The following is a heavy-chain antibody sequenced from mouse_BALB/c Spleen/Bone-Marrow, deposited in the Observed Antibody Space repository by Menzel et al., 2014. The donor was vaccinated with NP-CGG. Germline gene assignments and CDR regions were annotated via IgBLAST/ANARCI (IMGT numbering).Heavy chain of an antibody. D-gene: IGHD2-10*01. Sequence: EVHLVESGGDLVKPGGSLKLSCAASGFTFSSYGMSWVRPTPDKRLEWVATISSGGSYTYYLDSVKGRFTISRDNAKNTLYLQMSSLKSEDTAMYYCARGGGAYYGNYWFAYWGQGTLVTVSA. V-gene: IGHV5-6*01. CDR3: ARGGGAYYGNYWFAY. J-gene: IGHJ3*01. CDR1: GFTFSSYG. CDR2: ISSGGSYT.